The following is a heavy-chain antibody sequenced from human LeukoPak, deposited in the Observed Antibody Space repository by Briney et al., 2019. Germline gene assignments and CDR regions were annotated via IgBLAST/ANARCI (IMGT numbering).Heavy chain of an antibody. J-gene: IGHJ5*02. CDR3: ARLYYDFWSGYSWLDP. CDR2: IYYSGST. Sequence: SETLSLTCTVSGGSISSSSYYWGWIRQPPGKGLEWIGSIYYSGSTYYNPSLKSRVTISVDTSKNQFSLKLSSVTAADTAVYYCARLYYDFWSGYSWLDPWGQGTLVTVSS. D-gene: IGHD3-3*01. CDR1: GGSISSSSYY. V-gene: IGHV4-39*07.